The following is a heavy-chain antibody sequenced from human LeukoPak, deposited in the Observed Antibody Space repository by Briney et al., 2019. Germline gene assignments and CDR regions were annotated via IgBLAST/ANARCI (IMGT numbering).Heavy chain of an antibody. Sequence: ASVKVSCKASGYTFTGYYMHWVRQAPGQGLEWMGWIHPNSGGTNSAQKFQGRVTMTRDTSISTAYMELSRLRSDDTAVYYCARDGEMASFDYWGQGTLVTVSS. CDR1: GYTFTGYY. CDR2: IHPNSGGT. CDR3: ARDGEMASFDY. D-gene: IGHD5-24*01. J-gene: IGHJ4*02. V-gene: IGHV1-2*02.